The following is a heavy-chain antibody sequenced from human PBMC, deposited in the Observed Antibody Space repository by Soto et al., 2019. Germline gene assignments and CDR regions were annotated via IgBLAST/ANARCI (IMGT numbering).Heavy chain of an antibody. CDR3: ARWSGSYDY. D-gene: IGHD1-26*01. Sequence: EVHLVESGGGLVQPGGSLTLSCAASGFTFRDYWMHWVRQAPGKGLVWVSRIKTDGSTTSSADSVKGRFTVSRDNVKNTLYLQMNSLRAEDTAVYYCARWSGSYDYWGQGTLVTVSS. V-gene: IGHV3-74*01. J-gene: IGHJ4*02. CDR1: GFTFRDYW. CDR2: IKTDGSTT.